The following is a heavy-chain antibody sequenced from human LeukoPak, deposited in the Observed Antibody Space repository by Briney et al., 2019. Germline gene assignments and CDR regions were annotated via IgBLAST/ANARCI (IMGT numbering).Heavy chain of an antibody. J-gene: IGHJ4*02. V-gene: IGHV5-51*01. CDR2: IYPGDSDT. D-gene: IGHD3-10*01. CDR3: ARCEGSYYYGSGSYSGPNFDY. Sequence: GESLKISCKGSGHSFTSYWIGWVRQMPGKGLEWMGIIYPGDSDTRYSPSFQGQVTISADKSISTAYLQWSSLKASDTAMYYCARCEGSYYYGSGSYSGPNFDYWGQGTLVTVSS. CDR1: GHSFTSYW.